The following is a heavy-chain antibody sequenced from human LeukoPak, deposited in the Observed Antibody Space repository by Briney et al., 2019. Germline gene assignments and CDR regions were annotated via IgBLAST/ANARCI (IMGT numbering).Heavy chain of an antibody. D-gene: IGHD3-9*01. J-gene: IGHJ4*02. CDR2: ITGSGGNT. CDR1: GFTFSNYA. V-gene: IGHV3-23*01. CDR3: AKWGDFDVLTGYYVPDF. Sequence: GGSLRLSCAASGFTFSNYAMSLVRQAPGKGLEWVSAITGSGGNTYYADSVKGRFTISRDNSKNTLYLQMNSLRDEDTAVYYCAKWGDFDVLTGYYVPDFWGQGTLVTVSS.